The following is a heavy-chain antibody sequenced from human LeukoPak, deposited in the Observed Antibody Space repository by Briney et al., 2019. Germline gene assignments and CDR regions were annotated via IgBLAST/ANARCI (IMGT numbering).Heavy chain of an antibody. CDR1: GGSFSSYY. V-gene: IGHV4-59*01. CDR2: IYHTGSA. CDR3: ARRTSSNYVDY. D-gene: IGHD4-11*01. J-gene: IGHJ4*02. Sequence: SETLSLTCTVSGGSFSSYYWSWIRQSPGKGLEWIGYIYHTGSANYSPSLKSRVSISIDTSKSQFSLRLISVTAADTAVYYCARRTSSNYVDYWGQGTLVIVSS.